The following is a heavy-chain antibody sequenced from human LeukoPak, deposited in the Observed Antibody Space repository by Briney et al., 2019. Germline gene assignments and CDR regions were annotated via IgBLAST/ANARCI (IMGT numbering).Heavy chain of an antibody. V-gene: IGHV5-51*01. CDR2: IYPGDSDT. D-gene: IGHD3-22*01. Sequence: GESLKISCKGSGYSFTSYWIGCVRQMPGKGLEWMGIIYPGDSDTRYSPSFQGQVTISADKSISTAYLQWSSLKASDTAMYYCARAPPYYYDSSGYYGLDAFDIWGQGTMVTVSS. CDR1: GYSFTSYW. CDR3: ARAPPYYYDSSGYYGLDAFDI. J-gene: IGHJ3*02.